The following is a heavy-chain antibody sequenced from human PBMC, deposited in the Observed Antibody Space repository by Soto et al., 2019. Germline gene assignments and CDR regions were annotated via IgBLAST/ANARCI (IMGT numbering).Heavy chain of an antibody. J-gene: IGHJ4*02. Sequence: QVQLVQSGAEVKKPGSSVKVSCKASGGTFSSYTISWVRQAPGQGLEWMGRIIPILGIANYAQKFQGRVTITAYKSTSTAYMELSSLRSEDTAVYYCAREEYYYGSGSFFTGWGQGTLVTVSS. D-gene: IGHD3-10*01. CDR3: AREEYYYGSGSFFTG. V-gene: IGHV1-69*08. CDR1: GGTFSSYT. CDR2: IIPILGIA.